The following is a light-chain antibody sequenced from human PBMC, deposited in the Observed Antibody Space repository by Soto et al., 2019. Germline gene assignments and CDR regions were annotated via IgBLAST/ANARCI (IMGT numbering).Light chain of an antibody. CDR1: SSDVGGYNY. CDR3: SSYTSSSTRV. J-gene: IGLJ3*02. V-gene: IGLV2-14*01. Sequence: QSDLTQPASVSGSPGPSITISCTGTSSDVGGYNYVSWYQQHPSKAPKLRIYEVSNRPSGVSNRVSGSKSGNTASLTISGLQAEDEADDYCSSYTSSSTRVFGGGTKLPVL. CDR2: EVS.